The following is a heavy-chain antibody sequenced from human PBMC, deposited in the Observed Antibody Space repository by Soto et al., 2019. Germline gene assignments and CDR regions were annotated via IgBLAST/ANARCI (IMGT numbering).Heavy chain of an antibody. J-gene: IGHJ6*02. V-gene: IGHV3-74*01. CDR3: ERLSGDHSAFFSYGMDA. CDR2: INPDGSTT. D-gene: IGHD2-21*01. CDR1: KFTFSSYW. Sequence: GGSLRLSCAASKFTFSSYWMHWFRQAPGKGLVWVSRINPDGSTTYYADSVKGRFTISRDNAKNTLYLQLNSLGADDTAVYYYERLSGDHSAFFSYGMDAWGQGTTVTVS.